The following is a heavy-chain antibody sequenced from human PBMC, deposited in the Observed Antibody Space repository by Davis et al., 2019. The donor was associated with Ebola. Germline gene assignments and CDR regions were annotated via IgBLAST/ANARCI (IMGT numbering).Heavy chain of an antibody. J-gene: IGHJ4*02. CDR3: ARGDSYYDPSGYYAGPEAPDH. CDR1: GGSITSGDYY. V-gene: IGHV4-30-4*08. D-gene: IGHD3-22*01. CDR2: IYYSGST. Sequence: LRLSCTVSGGSITSGDYYWYWIRQPPGKGLEWIGYIYYSGSTYYTPSLQNRISMSVDTSENQFSLKLSSVTAADTAVYYCARGDSYYDPSGYYAGPEAPDHWGQGTLVSVSS.